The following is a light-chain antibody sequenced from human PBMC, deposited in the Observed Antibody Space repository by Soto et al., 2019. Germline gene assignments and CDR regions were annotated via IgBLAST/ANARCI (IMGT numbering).Light chain of an antibody. CDR1: QSVRSN. J-gene: IGKJ1*01. CDR3: QQYNDWPLT. CDR2: GAF. Sequence: EIVMTQSPVTLSVSPGERATLSCRASQSVRSNLAWYQQKPGQAPSLLIYGAFTRATGIPTRFSGTGSGTESTLTISSLQSEDFALYYCQQYNDWPLTFGQGTKV. V-gene: IGKV3-15*01.